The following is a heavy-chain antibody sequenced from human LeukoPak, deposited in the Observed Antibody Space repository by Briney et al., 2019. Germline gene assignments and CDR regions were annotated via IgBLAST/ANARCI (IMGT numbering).Heavy chain of an antibody. Sequence: GESLNISCKGSGYRFTSYWIGWVRQMPGKGLEWMGIIYPGDSDIRYSPSFQGQVTISADKSISTAYLQWSSLKASDTAIYYCARALGYCSSTSCYADGWFAPWGQGTLVTVSS. CDR1: GYRFTSYW. CDR3: ARALGYCSSTSCYADGWFAP. CDR2: IYPGDSDI. V-gene: IGHV5-51*01. D-gene: IGHD2-2*01. J-gene: IGHJ5*02.